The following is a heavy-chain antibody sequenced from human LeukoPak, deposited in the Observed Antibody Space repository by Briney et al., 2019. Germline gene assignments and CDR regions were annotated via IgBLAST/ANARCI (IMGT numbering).Heavy chain of an antibody. Sequence: GGSLRLSCEASGITFSNFAMSWVRQAPGKGLEWVAVISSDGNNKYNADSVKGRFTISRDNSKNTLFLQMNSLRAEDTAVYYCSKGQWLVEQTFDYWGQGTLVTVSS. CDR3: SKGQWLVEQTFDY. CDR2: ISSDGNNK. V-gene: IGHV3-30*18. D-gene: IGHD6-19*01. CDR1: GITFSNFA. J-gene: IGHJ4*02.